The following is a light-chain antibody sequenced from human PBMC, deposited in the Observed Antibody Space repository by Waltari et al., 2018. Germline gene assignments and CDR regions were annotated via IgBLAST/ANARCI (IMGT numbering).Light chain of an antibody. J-gene: IGLJ3*02. CDR1: SSNIGSNT. Sequence: QSVLTQPPSASGTPGQRVTISCSGSSSNIGSNTVNWYQQLPGTAPKPLIYSNNQRPSGVPDRFSGAKSGTSASLAISGLQSEDEADYYCAAWDDSLNGHVFGGGTKLTVL. CDR2: SNN. CDR3: AAWDDSLNGHV. V-gene: IGLV1-44*01.